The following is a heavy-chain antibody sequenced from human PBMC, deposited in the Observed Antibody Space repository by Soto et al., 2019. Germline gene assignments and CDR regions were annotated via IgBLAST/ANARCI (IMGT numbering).Heavy chain of an antibody. CDR3: ARGQGTVVEYYYYYGMDV. D-gene: IGHD2-15*01. CDR2: INPNSGGT. Sequence: ASVKVSCKASGYTFTGYYMHWVRQAPGQGLEWMGWINPNSGGTNYAQKFQGRVTMTRDTSISTAYMELSRLRSDDTAVYYCARGQGTVVEYYYYYGMDVWGQGTTVTVSS. CDR1: GYTFTGYY. J-gene: IGHJ6*02. V-gene: IGHV1-2*02.